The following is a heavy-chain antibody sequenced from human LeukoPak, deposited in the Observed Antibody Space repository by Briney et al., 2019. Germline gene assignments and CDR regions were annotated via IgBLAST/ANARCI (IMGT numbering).Heavy chain of an antibody. Sequence: PSETLSLTCTVSGGSISSYYWSWVRQPPGKGLEWIGYLYDGGSTHYNPSLKSRVIISVDTSKNQFSLNLNSVTAADTAVYYCAKCLGSGWYYFDSWGQGTLVTVSS. J-gene: IGHJ4*02. V-gene: IGHV4-59*08. CDR2: LYDGGST. CDR1: GGSISSYY. CDR3: AKCLGSGWYYFDS. D-gene: IGHD6-19*01.